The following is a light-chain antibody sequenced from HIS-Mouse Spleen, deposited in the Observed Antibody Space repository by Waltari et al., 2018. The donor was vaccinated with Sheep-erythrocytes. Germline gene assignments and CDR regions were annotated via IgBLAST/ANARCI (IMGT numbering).Light chain of an antibody. CDR3: QSYDSSLSGWV. Sequence: QSVLTQPPSVSGSPGQPVTIPATAISSTIAAGHDVRWYQQQPGTAPKLLIYGNSNRPSGVPDRFSGSKSGTSASLAITGLQAEDEADYYCQSYDSSLSGWVFGGGTKLTVL. J-gene: IGLJ3*02. CDR1: SSTIAAGHD. CDR2: GNS. V-gene: IGLV1-40*01.